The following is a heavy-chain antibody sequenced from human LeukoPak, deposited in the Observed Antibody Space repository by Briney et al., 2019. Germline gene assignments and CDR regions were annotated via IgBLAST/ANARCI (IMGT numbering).Heavy chain of an antibody. V-gene: IGHV4-34*01. CDR1: GGSFSGYY. CDR2: INHSGST. Sequence: SETLSLTCAVYGGSFSGYYWSWIRQPPGKGLEWIGEINHSGSTNYNPSLKSRVTISADTSKNQFSLKLSSVTAADTAVYYCARGSRQALDYWGQGTLVTVSS. CDR3: ARGSRQALDY. J-gene: IGHJ4*02.